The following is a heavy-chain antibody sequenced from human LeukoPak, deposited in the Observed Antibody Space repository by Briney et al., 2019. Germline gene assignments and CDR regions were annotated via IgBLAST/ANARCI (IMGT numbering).Heavy chain of an antibody. V-gene: IGHV4-34*01. J-gene: IGHJ4*02. CDR1: GGSFSGYY. CDR2: INHSGST. CDR3: AGVRNTAMDKYYFDY. D-gene: IGHD5-18*01. Sequence: TPSETLSLTCAVYGGSFSGYYWSWIRQPPGKGLEWIGEINHSGSTNYNPSLKSRVTISVDTSKNQFSLKLSSVTAADTAVYYCAGVRNTAMDKYYFDYWGQGTLVTVSS.